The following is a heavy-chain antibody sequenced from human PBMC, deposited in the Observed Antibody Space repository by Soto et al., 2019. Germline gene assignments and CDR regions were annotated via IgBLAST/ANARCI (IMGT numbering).Heavy chain of an antibody. V-gene: IGHV3-11*06. CDR3: ARDRGGYGPPDV. CDR1: GFSFSDSY. J-gene: IGHJ6*02. D-gene: IGHD3-16*01. CDR2: ISGSSGYT. Sequence: QVQLVESGGGLVKPGGSLRLSCAASGFSFSDSYMSWVRQAPGKGLEWVAYISGSSGYTGYADSVKGRFTISRDNAKNSLYLQMKSVGVEDTAVYYCARDRGGYGPPDVWGQGTTVTVSS.